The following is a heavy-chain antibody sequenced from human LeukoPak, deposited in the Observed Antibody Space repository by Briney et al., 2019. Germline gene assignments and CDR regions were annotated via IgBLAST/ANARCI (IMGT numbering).Heavy chain of an antibody. Sequence: ASVTVSCKASGYTFTSYGISWVRQAPGQGLEWMGWISAYNGNTNYAQKLQGRVTMTTDTSTSTAYMELRSLRSDDTAVYYCARDIVVVPAAKGGGYYYYGMDVWGQGTTVTVSS. J-gene: IGHJ6*02. D-gene: IGHD2-2*01. V-gene: IGHV1-18*01. CDR2: ISAYNGNT. CDR3: ARDIVVVPAAKGGGYYYYGMDV. CDR1: GYTFTSYG.